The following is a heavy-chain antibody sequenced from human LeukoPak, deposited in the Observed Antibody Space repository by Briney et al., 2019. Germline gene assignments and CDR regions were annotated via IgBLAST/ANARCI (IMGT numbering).Heavy chain of an antibody. CDR2: ISSSSGSI. J-gene: IGHJ4*02. Sequence: GGSLRLSCAASGFTFSNYNMNWVRQAPGKGLEWVSSISSSSGSIYYADSVKGRFTISRDNSKNTLYLQMNSLRAEDTAVYYCAKDRITMVRGVPGYWGQGTLVTVSS. CDR1: GFTFSNYN. CDR3: AKDRITMVRGVPGY. D-gene: IGHD3-10*01. V-gene: IGHV3-21*01.